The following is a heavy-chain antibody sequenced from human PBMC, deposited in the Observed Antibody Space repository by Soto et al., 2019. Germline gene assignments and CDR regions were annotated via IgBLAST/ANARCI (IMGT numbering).Heavy chain of an antibody. CDR2: ISPYNGNT. V-gene: IGHV1-18*01. D-gene: IGHD4-17*01. J-gene: IGHJ6*02. Sequence: QVQLVQSGAEVRQPGASVKVSCKTSGYTFANHGVIWVRQAPGQGLEWMGWISPYNGNTDFAQKYQGRLTLTTDTSTSTAYMELRSLTSDDTAVYYCARVYGTRVANRLLTGNVWGQGTTVTVSS. CDR1: GYTFANHG. CDR3: ARVYGTRVANRLLTGNV.